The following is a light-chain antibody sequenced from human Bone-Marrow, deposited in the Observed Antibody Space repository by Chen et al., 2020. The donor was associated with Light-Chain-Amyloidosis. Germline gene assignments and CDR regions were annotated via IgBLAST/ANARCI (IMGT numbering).Light chain of an antibody. CDR2: EVT. CDR1: SSDVGGDNH. CDR3: SSYTITNTLV. Sequence: QSALTQPASVSGSPGQSITISCTGTSSDVGGDNHVSWYQQHPDKAPKLRIYEVTNRPSWVPDRFSGSKSDNMASLTISGLQTEDEADYFCSSYTITNTLVFGSGTRVTVL. J-gene: IGLJ1*01. V-gene: IGLV2-14*01.